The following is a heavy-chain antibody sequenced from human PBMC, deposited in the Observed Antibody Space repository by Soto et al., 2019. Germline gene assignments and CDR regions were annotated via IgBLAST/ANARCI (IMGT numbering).Heavy chain of an antibody. CDR2: INPSGGST. V-gene: IGHV1-46*01. D-gene: IGHD3-9*01. J-gene: IGHJ6*02. CDR3: ARDQRQLNYDTSTGSVNYYGMDV. Sequence: ASVKVSCKASGYTFTSYYMHWVRQAPGQGLEWMGIINPSGGSTSYAQKFQGRVTMTRDTSTSTVYMELSSLRSEDTAVYYCARDQRQLNYDTSTGSVNYYGMDVWGQGTTVTVSS. CDR1: GYTFTSYY.